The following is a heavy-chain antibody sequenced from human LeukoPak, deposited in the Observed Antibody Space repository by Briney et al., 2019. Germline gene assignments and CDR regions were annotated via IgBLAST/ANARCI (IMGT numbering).Heavy chain of an antibody. J-gene: IGHJ5*02. CDR1: GFTFSSYG. CDR3: VRGVGVSRFNYFDP. Sequence: GESLKISCAASGFTFSSYGMHWVRQAPGKGLEWVAVIWYDGSNKYYADSVKGRFTISRDNSKNTLFLQMNSLRDDDTAVYYCVRGVGVSRFNYFDPWGQGTLVIVSS. V-gene: IGHV3-33*01. CDR2: IWYDGSNK. D-gene: IGHD6-13*01.